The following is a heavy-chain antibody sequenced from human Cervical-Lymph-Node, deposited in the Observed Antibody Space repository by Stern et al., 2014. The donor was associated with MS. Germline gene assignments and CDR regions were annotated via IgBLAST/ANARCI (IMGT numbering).Heavy chain of an antibody. J-gene: IGHJ2*01. D-gene: IGHD4-17*01. CDR2: IYYNGHA. Sequence: DQLVESGPGLVKPSETLSLTCTVSGGSINNYYCSWIRQPPGKGLEWIGYIYYNGHANYNPSLKSRVTMSVDTSNNQFSLTLSSVTAADTAIYYCARDYGDYQGYFDLWGRGTLVTVSS. CDR3: ARDYGDYQGYFDL. CDR1: GGSINNYY. V-gene: IGHV4-59*01.